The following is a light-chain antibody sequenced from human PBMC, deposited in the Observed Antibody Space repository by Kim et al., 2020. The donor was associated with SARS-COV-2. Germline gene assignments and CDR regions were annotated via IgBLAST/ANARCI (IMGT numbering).Light chain of an antibody. CDR2: DAS. CDR1: QDINYS. J-gene: IGKJ4*01. V-gene: IGKV1-33*01. Sequence: DIQMTQSPSSLSASVGDRVTISCQASQDINYSLNWYQQKTGKAPKLLIYDASNLEMGVPSRFSGSRSGTDFTFTISSLQPEDFATYFCNQYDNLPLTFGGGTKVDIK. CDR3: NQYDNLPLT.